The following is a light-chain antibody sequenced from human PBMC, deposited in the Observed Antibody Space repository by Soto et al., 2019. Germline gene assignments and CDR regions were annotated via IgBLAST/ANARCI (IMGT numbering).Light chain of an antibody. CDR2: EVS. CDR1: SSDVGGYNF. CDR3: SSYAGSDMGV. J-gene: IGLJ1*01. V-gene: IGLV2-8*01. Sequence: QSALTQPPSASGYPGQSVTISCTGTSSDVGGYNFVSWYQQHPGKAPKLIIYEVSKRPSGVPDRFSGSKSGNTASLTVSGLQADDEADYYCSSYAGSDMGVFGTGTKVTVL.